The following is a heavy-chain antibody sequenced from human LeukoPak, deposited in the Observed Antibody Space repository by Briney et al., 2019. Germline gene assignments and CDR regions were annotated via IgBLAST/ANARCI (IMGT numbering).Heavy chain of an antibody. D-gene: IGHD1-26*01. V-gene: IGHV1-18*01. CDR1: GHTFTSYG. J-gene: IGHJ6*02. Sequence: GASVKVSCKASGHTFTSYGISWVRQAPGQGLEWMGWISAYNGNTNYAQKLQGRVTMTTDTSTSTAYMELRSLRSDDTAVYYCAREWLAGATRNYYYGMDVWGQGTTVTVSS. CDR3: AREWLAGATRNYYYGMDV. CDR2: ISAYNGNT.